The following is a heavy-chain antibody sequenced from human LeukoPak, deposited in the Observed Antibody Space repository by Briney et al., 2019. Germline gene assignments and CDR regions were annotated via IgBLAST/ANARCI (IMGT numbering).Heavy chain of an antibody. D-gene: IGHD2-8*01. CDR1: GFTFSSYG. Sequence: GGSLRLSCAASGFTFSSYGTHWVRQAPGKGLERVGRIKSKTDGGTTDYAAPVKGRFTISRDDSKNTLYLQMNSLKTEDTAVYYCTTELGYCTNGVCQDWFDPLGQGTLVTVSS. CDR3: TTELGYCTNGVCQDWFDP. J-gene: IGHJ5*02. CDR2: IKSKTDGGTT. V-gene: IGHV3-15*01.